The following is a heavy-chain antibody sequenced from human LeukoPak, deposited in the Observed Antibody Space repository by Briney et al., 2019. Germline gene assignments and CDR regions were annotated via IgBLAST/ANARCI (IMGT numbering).Heavy chain of an antibody. J-gene: IGHJ4*02. D-gene: IGHD6-19*01. CDR1: GGTFSSYA. Sequence: ASVKVSCKASGGTFSSYAISWVRQAPGQGLEWMGRIIPILGIANYAQKFQGRVTITADKSTSTAYMELSSLRPEDTAVYYCATTSSGWKFDYWGQGTLVTASS. CDR3: ATTSSGWKFDY. V-gene: IGHV1-69*04. CDR2: IIPILGIA.